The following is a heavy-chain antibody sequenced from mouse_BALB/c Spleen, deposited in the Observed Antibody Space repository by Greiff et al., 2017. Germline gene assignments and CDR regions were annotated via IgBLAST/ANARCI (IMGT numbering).Heavy chain of an antibody. V-gene: IGHV2-9*02. CDR2: IWAGGST. J-gene: IGHJ4*01. CDR3: ARDLDSSGHEAMDY. CDR1: GFSLTSYG. D-gene: IGHD3-2*01. Sequence: VQLQQSGPGLVAPSQSLSITCTVSGFSLTSYGVHWVRQPPGKGLEWLGVIWAGGSTNYNSALMSRLSISKDNSKSQVFLKMNSLQTDDTAMYYCARDLDSSGHEAMDYWGQGTSVTVSS.